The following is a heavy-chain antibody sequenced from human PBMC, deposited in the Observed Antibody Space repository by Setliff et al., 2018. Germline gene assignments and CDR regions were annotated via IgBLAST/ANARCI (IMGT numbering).Heavy chain of an antibody. CDR3: ARNWATAQHYYYGMDV. Sequence: PSETLSLTCTVSGGSISSSSYYWGWIRQPPGKGLEWIGSIYYSGSTYYNPSLKSRVTISVDTSKNQFSLKLSSVTAADTAVYYCARNWATAQHYYYGMDVWGQGTTVTVSS. V-gene: IGHV4-39*07. CDR2: IYYSGST. D-gene: IGHD2-21*02. J-gene: IGHJ6*02. CDR1: GGSISSSSYY.